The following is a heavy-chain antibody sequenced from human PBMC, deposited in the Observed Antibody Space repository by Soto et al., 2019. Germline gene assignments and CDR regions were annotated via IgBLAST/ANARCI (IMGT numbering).Heavy chain of an antibody. V-gene: IGHV1-58*01. CDR2: IVVGSGNT. CDR3: AADTGNYDFWSGYYVHPSAFAI. D-gene: IGHD3-3*01. CDR1: GFTFTSSA. Sequence: ASVKVSWKASGFTFTSSAVQWVRQARGQRLEWIGWIVVGSGNTNYAQKFQERVTITRDMSTSTAYMELSSLRSEDTAVYYCAADTGNYDFWSGYYVHPSAFAIWGQGTMVTVSS. J-gene: IGHJ3*02.